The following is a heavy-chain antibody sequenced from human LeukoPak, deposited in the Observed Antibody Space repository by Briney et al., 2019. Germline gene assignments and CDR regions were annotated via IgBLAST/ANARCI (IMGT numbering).Heavy chain of an antibody. CDR3: ARGGTEYSSPSFMDV. CDR1: GYTFTSYG. CDR2: ISAYNGNT. D-gene: IGHD6-13*01. Sequence: ASVKVSCKASGYTFTSYGISWVRQAPGQGLEWMGWISAYNGNTNYAQKLQGRVTMTTDTSTSTAYMELRRLRSDDTAVYYCARGGTEYSSPSFMDVWGKGTTVTISS. V-gene: IGHV1-18*01. J-gene: IGHJ6*03.